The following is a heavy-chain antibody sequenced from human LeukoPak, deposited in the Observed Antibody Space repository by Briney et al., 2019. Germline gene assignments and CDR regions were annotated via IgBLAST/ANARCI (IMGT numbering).Heavy chain of an antibody. Sequence: ASVKVSCKASGYSFSTYAIYWVRQAPGQRLEWMGWINAGNGNTKYSQKFQDRVSMTRDTSASAAYMELSSLRSEDTAVYYCARATTDYYYYYGMDVWGQGTTVTVSS. J-gene: IGHJ6*02. D-gene: IGHD1-14*01. CDR2: INAGNGNT. V-gene: IGHV1-3*01. CDR3: ARATTDYYYYYGMDV. CDR1: GYSFSTYA.